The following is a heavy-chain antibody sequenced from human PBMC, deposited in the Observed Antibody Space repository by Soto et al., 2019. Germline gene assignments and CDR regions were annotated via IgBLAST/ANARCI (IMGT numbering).Heavy chain of an antibody. D-gene: IGHD2-21*02. V-gene: IGHV3-21*01. CDR3: AREETAWPLAYGLDV. Sequence: GGSLRLSCAVSGFTFSNYYIHWVRQAPGKGLEWVSSIRSGRDTFYADSVKGRFSISRDDATSSVSLQMNSLRGEDTAVYFCAREETAWPLAYGLDVWGQGTAVTVSS. J-gene: IGHJ6*02. CDR1: GFTFSNYY. CDR2: IRSGRDT.